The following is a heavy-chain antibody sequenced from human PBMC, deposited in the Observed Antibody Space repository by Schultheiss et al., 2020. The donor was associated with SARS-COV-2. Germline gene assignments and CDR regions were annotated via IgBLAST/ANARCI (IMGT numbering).Heavy chain of an antibody. V-gene: IGHV4-39*07. CDR2: IYYSGST. CDR1: GGSISSGGYS. J-gene: IGHJ4*02. CDR3: ARVGSSWYLEFDY. Sequence: SETLSLTCAVSGGSISSGGYSWSWIRQPPGKGLEWIGSIYYSGSTNYNPSLKSRVTMSVDTSKNQFSLKLSSVTAADTAVYYCARVGSSWYLEFDYWGQGTLVTVSS. D-gene: IGHD6-13*01.